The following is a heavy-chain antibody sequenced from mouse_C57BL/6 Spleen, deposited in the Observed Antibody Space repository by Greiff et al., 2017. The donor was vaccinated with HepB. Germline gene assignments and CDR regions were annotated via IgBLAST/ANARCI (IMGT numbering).Heavy chain of an antibody. CDR1: GFTFSSYG. CDR2: ISSGGSYT. CDR3: ASTVVAMDY. J-gene: IGHJ4*01. D-gene: IGHD1-1*01. V-gene: IGHV5-6*01. Sequence: VQLKESGGDLVKPGGSLKLSCAASGFTFSSYGMSWVRQTPDKRLEWVATISSGGSYTYYPDSVKGRFTISRDNAKNTLYLQMSSLKSEDTAMYYCASTVVAMDYWGQGTSVTVSS.